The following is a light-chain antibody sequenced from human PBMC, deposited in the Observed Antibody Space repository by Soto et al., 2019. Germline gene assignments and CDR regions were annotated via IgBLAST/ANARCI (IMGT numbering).Light chain of an antibody. V-gene: IGLV1-40*01. CDR2: GNS. CDR3: QSYDSSLSGYV. Sequence: QSVLTQPPSVSGAPGQRVTISCTGSSSNIGAGYDVHWYQQLPGTAPKLLIYGNSNRPSGVPDRFSGSKSGTSASLAITGLQAEDEADYYCQSYDSSLSGYVFGRGTQVTVL. CDR1: SSNIGAGYD. J-gene: IGLJ1*01.